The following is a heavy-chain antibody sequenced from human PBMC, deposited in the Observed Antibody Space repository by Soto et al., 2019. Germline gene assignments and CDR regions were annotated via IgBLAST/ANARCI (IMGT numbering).Heavy chain of an antibody. CDR2: ISSSSSTI. Sequence: GGSLRLSCAASGFTFSSYSMNWVRQAPGKGLEWVSYISSSSSTIYYADSVKGRFTISRDNAKNSLYLQMNSLRAEDTAVYYCARDRLDCGGDCREYFQHWGQGTLVTVSS. V-gene: IGHV3-48*04. CDR3: ARDRLDCGGDCREYFQH. D-gene: IGHD2-21*02. J-gene: IGHJ1*01. CDR1: GFTFSSYS.